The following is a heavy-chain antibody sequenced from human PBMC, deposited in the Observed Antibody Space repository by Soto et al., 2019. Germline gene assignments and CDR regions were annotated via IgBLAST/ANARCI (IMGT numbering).Heavy chain of an antibody. Sequence: SQTLSLTCGISGDSVSSNTAVWNWIRQSPSRGLEWLGRTYYRSKWYNDYAVSVQSRITINPDTSKNQFSLQLTSVTPEDTAVYYCSRGADVLRGLINWFDSWRQRTLVTVS. CDR2: TYYRSKWYN. J-gene: IGHJ5*01. D-gene: IGHD3-10*01. V-gene: IGHV6-1*01. CDR3: SRGADVLRGLINWFDS. CDR1: GDSVSSNTAV.